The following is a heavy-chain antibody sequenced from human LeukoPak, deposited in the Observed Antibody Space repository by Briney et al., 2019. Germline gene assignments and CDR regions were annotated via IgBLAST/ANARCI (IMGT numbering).Heavy chain of an antibody. V-gene: IGHV1-46*01. J-gene: IGHJ3*02. Sequence: GASVKVSCKASGYTFTSYYMHWVRQAPGQGLEWMGIINPSGGSTSYAQKFQGRVTMTRDTSTSTVYMELSSLRSEDTAVYYCARDYGGKGRESPGAFDIWGQGTMVTVSS. D-gene: IGHD4-23*01. CDR3: ARDYGGKGRESPGAFDI. CDR1: GYTFTSYY. CDR2: INPSGGST.